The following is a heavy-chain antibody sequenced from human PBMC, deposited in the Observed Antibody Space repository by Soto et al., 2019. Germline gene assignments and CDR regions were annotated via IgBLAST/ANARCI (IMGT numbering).Heavy chain of an antibody. V-gene: IGHV3-21*01. CDR3: ARAVTTSNNWFDP. J-gene: IGHJ5*02. CDR1: GFTFSSDS. Sequence: TAGSLRLSCAASGFTFSSDSMNWVRQAPGKGLEWVSSISGSSSDIYYADSAKGRFTISRDNAKNSLYLQMNSLRAEDTAVYYCARAVTTSNNWFDPWGQGTLVTVSS. D-gene: IGHD4-17*01. CDR2: ISGSSSDI.